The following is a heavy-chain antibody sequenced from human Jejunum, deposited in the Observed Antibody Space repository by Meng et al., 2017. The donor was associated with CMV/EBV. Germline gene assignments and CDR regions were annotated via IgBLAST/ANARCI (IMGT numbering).Heavy chain of an antibody. Sequence: SCAASGFALSDSYMSWIRQAPGKGLEWLSYISSSGTTTYYVDSVRGRFTISRDNAKNSLYLQMSSLRGEDTAVYYCARRRDYFDSWGQGTLVTVSS. CDR3: ARRRDYFDS. CDR2: ISSSGTTT. V-gene: IGHV3-11*01. J-gene: IGHJ4*02. CDR1: GFALSDSY.